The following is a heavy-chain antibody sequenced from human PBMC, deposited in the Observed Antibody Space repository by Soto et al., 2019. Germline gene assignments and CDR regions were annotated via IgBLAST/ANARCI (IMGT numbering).Heavy chain of an antibody. V-gene: IGHV4-31*03. D-gene: IGHD1-26*01. J-gene: IGHJ4*02. CDR2: IYYSGST. CDR3: ARDVGRPTPSFDY. CDR1: GGSISSGGYY. Sequence: QVQLQESGPGLVKPSQTLSLTCTVSGGSISSGGYYWSWIRQHPGKGLEWIGYIYYSGSTYYNPSLKSRVTIAVDTSKNQCSLKLSSVTAADTAVYYCARDVGRPTPSFDYWGQGTLVTVSS.